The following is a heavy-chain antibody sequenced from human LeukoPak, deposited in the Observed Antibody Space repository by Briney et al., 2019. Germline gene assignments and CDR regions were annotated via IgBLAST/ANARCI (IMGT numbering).Heavy chain of an antibody. CDR2: ISGSGGST. CDR1: GFTFSSYG. CDR3: AKGSSGYCSSTSCYSLDL. V-gene: IGHV3-23*01. Sequence: GGSLRLSCAASGFTFSSYGMHWVRQAPGKGLEWVSAISGSGGSTYYADSVKGRFTISRDNSKNTLYLQMNSLRAEDTAVYYCAKGSSGYCSSTSCYSLDLWGRGTLVTVSS. D-gene: IGHD2-2*01. J-gene: IGHJ2*01.